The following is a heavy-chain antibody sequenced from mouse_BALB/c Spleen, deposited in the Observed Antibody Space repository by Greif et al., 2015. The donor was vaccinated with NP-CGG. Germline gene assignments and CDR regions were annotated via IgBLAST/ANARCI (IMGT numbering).Heavy chain of an antibody. V-gene: IGHV5-12-2*01. D-gene: IGHD2-1*01. Sequence: EVKLVESGGGLVQPGGSLKLSCAASGFTFSSYTMSWVRQTPEKRLEWVAYISNGGGSTYYPDTVKGRFTISRDNAKNTLYLQMSSLKSEDTAMYYCARLRYGNYEEAMDYWGQGTSVTVSS. CDR1: GFTFSSYT. CDR2: ISNGGGST. J-gene: IGHJ4*01. CDR3: ARLRYGNYEEAMDY.